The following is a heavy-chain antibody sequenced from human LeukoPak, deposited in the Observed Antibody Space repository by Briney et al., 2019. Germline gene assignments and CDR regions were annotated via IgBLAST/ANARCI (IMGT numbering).Heavy chain of an antibody. CDR1: GGTFSSYA. Sequence: GSSVKVSCKASGGTFSSYAISWVRQAPGQGLEWMGGIIPIFGTANYAQKFQGRVTITADESTSTAYMELSSLRSEDTAVYYCARDGKWELPNTDYWGQGTLVTVSS. D-gene: IGHD1-26*01. CDR3: ARDGKWELPNTDY. J-gene: IGHJ4*02. V-gene: IGHV1-69*01. CDR2: IIPIFGTA.